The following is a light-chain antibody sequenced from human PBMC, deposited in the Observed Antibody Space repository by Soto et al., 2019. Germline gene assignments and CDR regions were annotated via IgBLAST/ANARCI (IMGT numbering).Light chain of an antibody. Sequence: EIVMTQSPATLSVSPVERATLSCRASQSVSRNLAWYQQKPGQAPRLFIYDASTRATGTPARFSGSGAGTKFTLSISSLQSEDFAVYYCQQYNNWPITFGQGTRLEIK. J-gene: IGKJ5*01. CDR2: DAS. V-gene: IGKV3D-15*01. CDR1: QSVSRN. CDR3: QQYNNWPIT.